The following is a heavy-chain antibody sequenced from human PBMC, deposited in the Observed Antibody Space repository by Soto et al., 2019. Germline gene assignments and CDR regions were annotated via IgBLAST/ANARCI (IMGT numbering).Heavy chain of an antibody. Sequence: GSLRLSCGASGFTFSSYEMNWVRQTPGKGLEWISYISNIGDATYYADSVKGRFTVSRDNAKDSLYLQMNSLRADDTAVYYCARGRAGPEWLLHQFDQWGQGTQVTVSS. D-gene: IGHD3-3*01. J-gene: IGHJ4*02. CDR2: ISNIGDAT. V-gene: IGHV3-48*03. CDR3: ARGRAGPEWLLHQFDQ. CDR1: GFTFSSYE.